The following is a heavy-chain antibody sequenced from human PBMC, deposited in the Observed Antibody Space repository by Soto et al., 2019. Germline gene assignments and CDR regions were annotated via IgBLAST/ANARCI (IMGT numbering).Heavy chain of an antibody. CDR3: AKDSRYYFDY. CDR1: GFTFSSYA. Sequence: VGSLRLSCATSGFTFSSYAMSWVRQAPGKGLEWVSAISGSGGSTYYADSVKGRFTISRDNSKNTLYLQMNSLRAEDTAVYYCAKDSRYYFDYWGQGTLVTVSS. J-gene: IGHJ4*02. V-gene: IGHV3-23*01. CDR2: ISGSGGST. D-gene: IGHD3-3*01.